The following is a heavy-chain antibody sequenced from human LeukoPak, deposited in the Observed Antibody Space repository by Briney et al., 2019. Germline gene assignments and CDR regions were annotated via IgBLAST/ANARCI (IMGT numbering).Heavy chain of an antibody. D-gene: IGHD2-21*02. J-gene: IGHJ4*02. Sequence: SETLSLTCTVSGGSISSSSYYWGWIRQPPGKGLEWIGSIYYSGSTYYNPSLKSRVTISVDTSKNQFSLKLSSVTAADTAVYYCARSCGGDCYRGGPYYFDYWGQGTLVTVSS. CDR1: GGSISSSSYY. CDR3: ARSCGGDCYRGGPYYFDY. V-gene: IGHV4-39*07. CDR2: IYYSGST.